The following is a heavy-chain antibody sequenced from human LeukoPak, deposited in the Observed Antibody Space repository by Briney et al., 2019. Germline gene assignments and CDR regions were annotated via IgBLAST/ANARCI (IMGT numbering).Heavy chain of an antibody. D-gene: IGHD3-16*01. CDR3: ASPGGGQTDY. CDR1: GSSISSGGYY. V-gene: IGHV4-39*01. CDR2: IYYSGST. J-gene: IGHJ4*02. Sequence: SETLSLTCTVSGSSISSGGYYWGWIRQPPGKGLEWIGSIYYSGSTYYNPALKSRVTISVDTSKNQFSLNLSSVTAAVTAVYYCASPGGGQTDYWGQGTLVTASS.